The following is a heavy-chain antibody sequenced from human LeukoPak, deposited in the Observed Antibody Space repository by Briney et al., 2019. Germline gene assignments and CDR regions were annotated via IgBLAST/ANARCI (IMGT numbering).Heavy chain of an antibody. CDR1: GYTFTGYY. CDR3: ARGGPRYDFWSGYPDY. CDR2: INPNSGGT. J-gene: IGHJ4*02. Sequence: ASVKVSCKASGYTFTGYYMHWVRQAPGQGLEWMGWINPNSGGTNYAQKFQGRVTMTRDTSISTAYMELSRLRSDDTAVYYCARGGPRYDFWSGYPDYWGQGTLVTVSS. D-gene: IGHD3-3*01. V-gene: IGHV1-2*02.